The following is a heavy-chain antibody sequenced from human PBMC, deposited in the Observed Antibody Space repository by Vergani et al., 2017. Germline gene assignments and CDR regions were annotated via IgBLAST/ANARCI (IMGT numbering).Heavy chain of an antibody. J-gene: IGHJ6*03. Sequence: QVQLVQSGAEVKKPGASVKVSCKASGYTFTSYDINWVRQATGQGLEWMGWMNPNSGNTGYAQKFQGRVTMTRKTSISTAYMELSSLRSADTAVYYCARGLGGSYYIYYYYYYYMDVWGKGTTVTVSS. D-gene: IGHD1-26*01. CDR2: MNPNSGNT. CDR3: ARGLGGSYYIYYYYYYYMDV. CDR1: GYTFTSYD. V-gene: IGHV1-8*01.